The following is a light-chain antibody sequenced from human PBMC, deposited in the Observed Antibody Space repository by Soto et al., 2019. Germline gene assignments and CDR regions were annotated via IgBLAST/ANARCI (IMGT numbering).Light chain of an antibody. J-gene: IGLJ1*01. CDR2: DVS. V-gene: IGLV2-14*01. CDR1: SSDVGGYNY. Sequence: QSALTQPASVSGSPGQSITISCTGTSSDVGGYNYVSWYQQHPGKAPQLMIYDVSNRPSGVSNRFSGSKSGNTASLTISGLQAAEEDDYYCSSYTSSSTPYVFGTGTKVTVL. CDR3: SSYTSSSTPYV.